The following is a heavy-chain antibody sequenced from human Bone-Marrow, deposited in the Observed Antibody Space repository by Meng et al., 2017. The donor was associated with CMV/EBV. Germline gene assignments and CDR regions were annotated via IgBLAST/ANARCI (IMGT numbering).Heavy chain of an antibody. V-gene: IGHV3-11*04. CDR1: GFTFSDYY. CDR3: ARAAGWFDP. J-gene: IGHJ5*02. Sequence: GESLKISCAASGFTFSDYYMSWVRQAPGKGLEWVSYISSSGSTKYYADSVKGRFTISRDNAKNSLYLQMNSLRAEDTAVYYCARAAGWFDPWGQGTLVAVSS. CDR2: ISSSGSTK.